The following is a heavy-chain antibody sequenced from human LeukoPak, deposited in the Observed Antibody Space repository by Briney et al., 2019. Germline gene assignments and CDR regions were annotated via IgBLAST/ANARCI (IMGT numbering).Heavy chain of an antibody. CDR1: GFTFSSYG. D-gene: IGHD3-22*01. Sequence: GGSLRLSCAASGFTFSSYGMSWVRQAPGKGLEWVSAISGSGGSTYYADSVKGRFTISRDNSKNTLYLQMNSLRAEDTAVYYCAKDGSYYYDSSGYYFDYWGQGTLVTVSS. CDR2: ISGSGGST. V-gene: IGHV3-23*01. J-gene: IGHJ4*02. CDR3: AKDGSYYYDSSGYYFDY.